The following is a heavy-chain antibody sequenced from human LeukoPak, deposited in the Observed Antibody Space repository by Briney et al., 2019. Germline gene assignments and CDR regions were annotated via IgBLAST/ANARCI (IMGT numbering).Heavy chain of an antibody. J-gene: IGHJ4*02. D-gene: IGHD5-12*01. CDR2: ISSSSSYI. CDR3: ARVYGSYSGYDPDDY. Sequence: GGSLRLSCAASGFTFSSYSMNWVRQAPGKGLEWVSSISSSSSYIYYADSVKGRFTISRDNAKNSLYLQMNSLRAEDTAVYYCARVYGSYSGYDPDDYWGQGTLVTVSS. CDR1: GFTFSSYS. V-gene: IGHV3-21*01.